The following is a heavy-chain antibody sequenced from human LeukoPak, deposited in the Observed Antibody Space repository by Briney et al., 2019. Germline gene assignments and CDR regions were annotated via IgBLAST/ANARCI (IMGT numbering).Heavy chain of an antibody. V-gene: IGHV4-59*04. J-gene: IGHJ3*02. CDR1: GGSISSYY. D-gene: IGHD4-23*01. Sequence: SETLSLTCTVSGGSISSYYWSWIRQPPGKGLEWIGYIYYSGSTYYNPSLKSRVTMSVDTSKNQFSLKLSSVTAVDTAVYYCARVPVVTPHPHAFDIWGQGTMVTVSS. CDR3: ARVPVVTPHPHAFDI. CDR2: IYYSGST.